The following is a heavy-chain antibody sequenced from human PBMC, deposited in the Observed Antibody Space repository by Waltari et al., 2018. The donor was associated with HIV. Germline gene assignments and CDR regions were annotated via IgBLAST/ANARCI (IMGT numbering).Heavy chain of an antibody. D-gene: IGHD6-13*01. CDR3: ANSGGIGPYGMDV. Sequence: EVQLVESGGGLVKPGGSLRLSCADSGLSLSSYSMNWVRQAPGKGLEWVSTISSSSSYIYYAYSVKGRFTISRDNAKNSLYLQMNSLRVEDTAVYYCANSGGIGPYGMDVWGQGTTVTVSS. J-gene: IGHJ6*02. V-gene: IGHV3-21*01. CDR2: ISSSSSYI. CDR1: GLSLSSYS.